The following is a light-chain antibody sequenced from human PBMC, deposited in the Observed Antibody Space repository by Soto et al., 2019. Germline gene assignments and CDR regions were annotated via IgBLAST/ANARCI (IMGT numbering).Light chain of an antibody. CDR3: QQYNTYSQT. CDR2: DAS. CDR1: QTISSW. V-gene: IGKV1-5*01. Sequence: DIQMSQSPSSLSASVGDRVTITGRASQTISSWLAWYQQTKGKAPKLLIYDASNLEGGVPSRFRGTGSGTEFTLTLSRLQPEDFETYYCQQYNTYSQTFGQGTKVDIK. J-gene: IGKJ1*01.